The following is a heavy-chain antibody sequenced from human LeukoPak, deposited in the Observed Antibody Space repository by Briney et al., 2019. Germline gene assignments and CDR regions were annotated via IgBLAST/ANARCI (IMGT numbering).Heavy chain of an antibody. CDR1: GGSISSSSYY. D-gene: IGHD3-3*01. V-gene: IGHV4-39*01. CDR2: IYYSGST. Sequence: SETLSLTCTVSGGSISSSSYYWGWIRQPPGKGLEWIGSIYYSGSTYYNPSLKSRVTISVDTSKNRFSLKLSSVTAADTAVYYCAVDPFWSGYAFDIWGQGTMVTVSS. CDR3: AVDPFWSGYAFDI. J-gene: IGHJ3*02.